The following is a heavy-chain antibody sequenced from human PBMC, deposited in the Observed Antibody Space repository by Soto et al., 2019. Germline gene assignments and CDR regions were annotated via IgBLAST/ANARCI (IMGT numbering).Heavy chain of an antibody. CDR1: GGSISSSSYY. V-gene: IGHV4-39*01. D-gene: IGHD2-2*01. Sequence: QLQLQESGPGLVKPSETLSLTCTVSGGSISSSSYYWGWIRQPPGKGLEWIGSIYYSGSTYYNPSPKSRVTISVETSKNQFSLKLSSVTAADTAVYYCARPGLGYCSRTSCQDYWGQGTLVTVSS. CDR3: ARPGLGYCSRTSCQDY. CDR2: IYYSGST. J-gene: IGHJ4*02.